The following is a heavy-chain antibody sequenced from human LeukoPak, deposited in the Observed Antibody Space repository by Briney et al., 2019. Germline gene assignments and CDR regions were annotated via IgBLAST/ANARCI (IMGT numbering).Heavy chain of an antibody. D-gene: IGHD3-3*01. CDR1: GGSISNYF. CDR3: ARGLSESPGMDV. J-gene: IGHJ6*02. V-gene: IGHV4-59*01. CDR2: ISDIGRT. Sequence: SETLSLTCTVSGGSISNYFWSWIRQPPGKGLEWIGYISDIGRTNYNPSLKSRVTISVDTSKNQFSLKLTSVTAADTAVYYCARGLSESPGMDVWGQGTTVTVSS.